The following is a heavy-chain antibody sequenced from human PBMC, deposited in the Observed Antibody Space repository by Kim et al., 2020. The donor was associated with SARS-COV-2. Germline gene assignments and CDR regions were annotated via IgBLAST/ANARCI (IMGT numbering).Heavy chain of an antibody. D-gene: IGHD3-9*01. Sequence: GGSLRLSCAASGFTFDDYAMHWVRQAPGKGLEWVSGISWNSGSIGYADSVKGRFTISRDNAENSLYLQMNSLRAEDTALYYCAKSRFDILTGYYDYWGQGTLVTVSS. CDR3: AKSRFDILTGYYDY. V-gene: IGHV3-9*01. CDR1: GFTFDDYA. CDR2: ISWNSGSI. J-gene: IGHJ4*02.